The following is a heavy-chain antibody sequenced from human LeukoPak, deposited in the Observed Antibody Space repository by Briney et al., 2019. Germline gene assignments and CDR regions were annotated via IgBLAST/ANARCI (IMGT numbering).Heavy chain of an antibody. CDR3: ARGRGYCSSTSCYNYYYGMDV. CDR2: IYYSGST. V-gene: IGHV4-39*07. D-gene: IGHD2-2*02. Sequence: PSETLSLTCTVSGGSIGSSSYYWGWIRQPPGKGLEWIGSIYYSGSTYYNPSLKSRVTISVDTSKNQFSLKLSSVTAADTAVYYCARGRGYCSSTSCYNYYYGMDVWGQGTTVTVSS. J-gene: IGHJ6*02. CDR1: GGSIGSSSYY.